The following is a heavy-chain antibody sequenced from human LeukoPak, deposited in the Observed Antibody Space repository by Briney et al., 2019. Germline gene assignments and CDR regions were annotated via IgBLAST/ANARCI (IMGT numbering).Heavy chain of an antibody. CDR1: GYTFTGYY. CDR2: INPSGSST. D-gene: IGHD3-10*01. V-gene: IGHV1-46*01. CDR3: ARVGPLFGELQY. J-gene: IGHJ4*02. Sequence: ASVKVSCKAFGYTFTGYYMHWVRQAPGQGLEWMGLINPSGSSTLYAQKFQGRVTMTRDMSTTTDYMELSSLRSEDTAVYYCARVGPLFGELQYWGQGTLVTVSS.